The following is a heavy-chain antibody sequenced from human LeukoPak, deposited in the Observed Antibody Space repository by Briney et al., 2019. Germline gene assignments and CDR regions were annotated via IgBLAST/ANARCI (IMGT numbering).Heavy chain of an antibody. Sequence: SETLSLTCTVSGGSVSSDSYYWSWIRQPPGKGLEWIGYIYYSGSTNYNPSLKSRVTISVDMSKNQFSQKLSSVTAADTAVYYCARDYGSGTYYTIWGQGTLVTVSS. CDR1: GGSVSSDSYY. CDR2: IYYSGST. J-gene: IGHJ4*02. CDR3: ARDYGSGTYYTI. D-gene: IGHD3-10*01. V-gene: IGHV4-61*01.